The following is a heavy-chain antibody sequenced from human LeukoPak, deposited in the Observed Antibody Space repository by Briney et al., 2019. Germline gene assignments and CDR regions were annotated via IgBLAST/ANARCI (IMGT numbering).Heavy chain of an antibody. Sequence: GGSLRLSCAASGFTFTSYGMHWVRRSPGKGLEWVALITYDGYYKYYSDSVKGRFTISSDTSKNTLYLQMNSLRDEDSAVYYCARGLGSGYYDSSGSPHYWGQGTLVTVSS. CDR2: ITYDGYYK. CDR3: ARGLGSGYYDSSGSPHY. J-gene: IGHJ4*02. D-gene: IGHD3-22*01. CDR1: GFTFTSYG. V-gene: IGHV3-30*03.